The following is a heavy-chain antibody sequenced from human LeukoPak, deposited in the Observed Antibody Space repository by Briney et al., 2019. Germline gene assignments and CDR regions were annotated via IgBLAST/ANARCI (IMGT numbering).Heavy chain of an antibody. CDR3: ARVKEGTYDILTVDY. CDR2: IGSSTSTI. Sequence: GGSLRLSCAASGFTFSSYSMNWVRQAPGKGLEWVSYIGSSTSTIYYADSVKGRFTISRDNAKNSLYLQMNSLRAEDTAVYYCARVKEGTYDILTVDYWGQGTLVTVSS. V-gene: IGHV3-48*01. D-gene: IGHD3-9*01. J-gene: IGHJ4*02. CDR1: GFTFSSYS.